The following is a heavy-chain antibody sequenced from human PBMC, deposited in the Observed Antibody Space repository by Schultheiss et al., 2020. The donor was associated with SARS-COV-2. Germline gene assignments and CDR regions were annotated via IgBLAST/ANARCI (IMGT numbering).Heavy chain of an antibody. D-gene: IGHD3-3*01. CDR3: AKKDYDFWSGYIE. J-gene: IGHJ4*02. Sequence: LSLTCAVYGGSFSGYYWSWIRQPPGKGLEWVSSISSSGSTIYYADSVKGRFTISRDNAKNSLYLQMNSLRAEDTAVYYCAKKDYDFWSGYIEWGQGTLVTVSS. CDR2: ISSSGSTI. V-gene: IGHV3-11*01. CDR1: GGSFSGYY.